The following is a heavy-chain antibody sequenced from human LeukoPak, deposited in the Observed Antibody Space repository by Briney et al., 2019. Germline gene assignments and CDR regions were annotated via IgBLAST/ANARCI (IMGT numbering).Heavy chain of an antibody. CDR1: GFTFSSYW. D-gene: IGHD3-16*02. CDR2: IKQDGSEK. V-gene: IGHV3-7*01. Sequence: GGSLRLSCAASGFTFSSYWMSWVRQAPGKGLEWVANIKQDGSEKYYVGSVKGRFTISRDNAKNSLYLQMNSLRAEDTAVYYCAGHDYVWGSYRSPLDYWGQGTLVTVSS. J-gene: IGHJ4*02. CDR3: AGHDYVWGSYRSPLDY.